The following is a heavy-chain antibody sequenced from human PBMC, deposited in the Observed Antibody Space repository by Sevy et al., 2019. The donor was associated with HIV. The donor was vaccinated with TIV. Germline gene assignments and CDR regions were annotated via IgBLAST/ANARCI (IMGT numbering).Heavy chain of an antibody. CDR1: GFTFSDYA. J-gene: IGHJ6*02. D-gene: IGHD3-9*01. CDR2: IWYDGSNK. CDR3: AKLVVPAASNDDILTGYPDLRVNYGMDV. V-gene: IGHV3-30*02. Sequence: GWSLRLSCAASGFTFSDYAIHWVRQAPGKGLEWVAFIWYDGSNKYYTDFVKGRFVISRDNSKNTLYLQMNSLRVEDTAVYYCAKLVVPAASNDDILTGYPDLRVNYGMDVWGQGTTVTVSS.